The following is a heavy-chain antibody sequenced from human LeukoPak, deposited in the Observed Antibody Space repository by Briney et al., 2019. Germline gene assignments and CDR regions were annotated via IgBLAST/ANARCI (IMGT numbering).Heavy chain of an antibody. CDR3: ARDHSHRTGWSGQLWFDP. CDR2: MNHSGST. J-gene: IGHJ5*02. Sequence: SETLSLTCAVYGGSFSGYYWSWIRQPPGKGLEWIGEMNHSGSTNYNPSLKSRVIISVDTSKNQFSLKLSSVNAADTAVYYCARDHSHRTGWSGQLWFDPWGQGTLVTVSS. V-gene: IGHV4-34*01. CDR1: GGSFSGYY. D-gene: IGHD6-19*01.